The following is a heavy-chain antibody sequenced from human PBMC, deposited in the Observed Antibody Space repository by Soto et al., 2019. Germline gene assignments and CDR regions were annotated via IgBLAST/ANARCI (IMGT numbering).Heavy chain of an antibody. CDR2: IYYSGST. Sequence: QLQLQESGPGLVKPSETLSLTCTVSGGSISSSSYFWGWIRQPPGKGLEWIGSIYYSGSTYYNPSLKSRVTVSVDTSKNQFSLKLSSVTDADTAVYYCARHPSDFWFDPWGQGTLVTVSS. D-gene: IGHD2-21*02. CDR3: ARHPSDFWFDP. J-gene: IGHJ5*02. CDR1: GGSISSSSYF. V-gene: IGHV4-39*01.